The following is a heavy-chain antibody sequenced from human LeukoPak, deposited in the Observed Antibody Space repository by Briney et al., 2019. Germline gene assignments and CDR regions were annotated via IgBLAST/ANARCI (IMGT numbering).Heavy chain of an antibody. V-gene: IGHV1-18*01. CDR1: GYTFTSYG. J-gene: IGHJ5*02. CDR2: ISAYNGNT. Sequence: ASVKVSCKASGYTFTSYGISWVRQAPGQGLEWMGGISAYNGNTNYAQKLHGRVTMTTDTSTNTAYMGVVSLRSGDAAVDYCARGSTNNRFDTWGPGRLVTVSS. CDR3: ARGSTNNRFDT.